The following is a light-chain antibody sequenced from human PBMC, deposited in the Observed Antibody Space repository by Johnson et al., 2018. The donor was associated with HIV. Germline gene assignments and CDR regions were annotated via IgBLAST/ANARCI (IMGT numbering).Light chain of an antibody. CDR2: DNN. Sequence: QSVLTQPPSVSAAPGQKVTISCSGSSSNIGNNYVSWYQHLPGTAPKLLIYDNNKRPSGIPDRFSGSKSGTSATLGVTGLQTGDEADYHCATWDSSLSVYVFGTGTKVTVL. CDR1: SSNIGNNY. V-gene: IGLV1-51*01. CDR3: ATWDSSLSVYV. J-gene: IGLJ1*01.